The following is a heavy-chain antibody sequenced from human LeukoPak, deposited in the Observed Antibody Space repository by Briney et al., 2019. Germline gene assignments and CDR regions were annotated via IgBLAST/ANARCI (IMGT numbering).Heavy chain of an antibody. V-gene: IGHV4-59*01. J-gene: IGHJ4*02. CDR1: GGSISSYY. CDR3: ARVPGYGDFVFDY. CDR2: IYYSGCT. D-gene: IGHD4-17*01. Sequence: SETLSLTCTVSGGSISSYYWSWIRQPPGKGLEWIGYIYYSGCTNYNPSLKSRVTISVDTSKNQFSLKLSSVTAADTAVYYCARVPGYGDFVFDYWGQGTLVTVSS.